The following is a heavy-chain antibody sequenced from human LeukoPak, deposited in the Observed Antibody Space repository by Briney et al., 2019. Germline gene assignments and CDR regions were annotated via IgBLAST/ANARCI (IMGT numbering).Heavy chain of an antibody. J-gene: IGHJ2*01. CDR2: INHSGST. CDR3: GAGWYFDL. V-gene: IGHV4-34*01. Sequence: SETLSLTCAVYGGSFSGYYWSWIRQPPGKGLEWIGEINHSGSTNYNPSLKSRVTISVDTSKNQFSLKLSSVTAADTAVYYCGAGWYFDLWGRGTLVTVSS. CDR1: GGSFSGYY.